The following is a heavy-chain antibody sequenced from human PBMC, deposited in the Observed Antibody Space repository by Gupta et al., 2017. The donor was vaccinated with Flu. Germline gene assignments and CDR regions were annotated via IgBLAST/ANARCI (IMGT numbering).Heavy chain of an antibody. D-gene: IGHD3-22*01. CDR3: ARDFYDGSGYPSY. CDR1: GFTFGRYS. J-gene: IGHJ4*02. Sequence: EVQLVESGGGLVHPGGSLRLSCAASGFTFGRYSMHWVRQAPGKRPEWISYISGPSDTIYYADSVKGRFTISRDNAKNSVYLQMDSLRAEDTAVYHCARDFYDGSGYPSYWGQGSLVTVSS. V-gene: IGHV3-48*01. CDR2: ISGPSDTI.